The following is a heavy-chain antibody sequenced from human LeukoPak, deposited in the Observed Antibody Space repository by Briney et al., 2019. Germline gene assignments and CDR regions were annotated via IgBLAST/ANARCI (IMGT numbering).Heavy chain of an antibody. J-gene: IGHJ5*02. CDR3: AGTFSSGSGDLNWFHP. Sequence: SETLSLTCAVSGGSISSYYWSWIRQPPGKGLEWLGYIYTSGSTDYNPSLMGRGTISVDTSKHQFSLKLTSVTAADTAMYYCAGTFSSGSGDLNWFHPWGQGTLVTVSS. CDR1: GGSISSYY. D-gene: IGHD3-10*01. CDR2: IYTSGST. V-gene: IGHV4-4*08.